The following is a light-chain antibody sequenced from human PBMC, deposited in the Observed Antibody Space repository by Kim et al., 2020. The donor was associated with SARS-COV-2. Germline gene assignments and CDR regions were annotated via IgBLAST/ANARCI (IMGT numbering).Light chain of an antibody. Sequence: ASVGDRVTITGLASHDVSSVLALYQQKPGKAPNLLIYAASTLQSGVPSRFSGSGSGTDFTLIISSLQPEDFATYYCQQANSFPITFGQGTRLEIK. CDR1: HDVSSV. J-gene: IGKJ5*01. CDR2: AAS. V-gene: IGKV1-12*01. CDR3: QQANSFPIT.